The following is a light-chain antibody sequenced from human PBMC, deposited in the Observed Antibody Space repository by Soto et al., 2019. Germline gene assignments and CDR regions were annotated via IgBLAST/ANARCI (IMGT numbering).Light chain of an antibody. CDR2: EVS. V-gene: IGLV2-8*01. J-gene: IGLJ1*01. CDR1: SSDIGRYNY. CDR3: SSYAGSNSFV. Sequence: QSALTQPPSASGSPGQSVTISCTGTSSDIGRYNYVSWYQQHPGKAPKVMIYEVSKRPSGVPDRFSGSRSGNTASLTVSGLQAEDEADYYCSSYAGSNSFVFGTGTKVTVL.